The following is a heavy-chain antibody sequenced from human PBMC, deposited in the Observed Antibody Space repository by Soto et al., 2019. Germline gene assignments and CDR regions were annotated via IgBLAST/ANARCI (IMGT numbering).Heavy chain of an antibody. V-gene: IGHV4-31*03. J-gene: IGHJ6*02. Sequence: PSETLYLTCTVSGGSISSGGYYWSWIRQHPGKGLEWIGYIYYSGSTYYNPSLKSRVTISVDTPKNQFSLKLSSVTAADTAVYYCARDSQYPGMDVWGQGTTVTVSS. CDR3: ARDSQYPGMDV. CDR2: IYYSGST. D-gene: IGHD2-2*01. CDR1: GGSISSGGYY.